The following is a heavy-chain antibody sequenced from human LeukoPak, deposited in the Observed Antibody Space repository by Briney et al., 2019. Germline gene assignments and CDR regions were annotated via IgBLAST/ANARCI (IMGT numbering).Heavy chain of an antibody. V-gene: IGHV3-23*01. D-gene: IGHD2-15*01. Sequence: PGGSLRLSCAASGFTFSSYAMSWVRQAPGKGLEWVSAISGSGGSTYYADSVKGRFTISRDNSKNTLHLQMNSLRAEDTAVYYCAKDEDIVTWGFDYWGQGTLVTVSS. J-gene: IGHJ4*02. CDR1: GFTFSSYA. CDR2: ISGSGGST. CDR3: AKDEDIVTWGFDY.